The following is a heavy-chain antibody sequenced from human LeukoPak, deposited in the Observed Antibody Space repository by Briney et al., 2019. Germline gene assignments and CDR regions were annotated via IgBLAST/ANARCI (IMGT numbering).Heavy chain of an antibody. D-gene: IGHD5/OR15-5a*01. CDR2: IYNTGTT. CDR1: GGSMSSGGYY. J-gene: IGHJ4*02. CDR3: ARGMNSVYLDSLGY. V-gene: IGHV4-61*08. Sequence: PSQTLSLTCTVSGGSMSSGGYYWSWIRQPPGKGLEWIAYIYNTGTTNYNPSLKSRVTISVDTSKNQFSLRLTSVTAADTAVYYCARGMNSVYLDSLGYWGQGTLVTVSS.